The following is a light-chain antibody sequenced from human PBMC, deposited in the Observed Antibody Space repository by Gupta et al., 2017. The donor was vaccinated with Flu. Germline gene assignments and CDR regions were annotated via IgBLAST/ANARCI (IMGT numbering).Light chain of an antibody. CDR1: QSIRKW. V-gene: IGKV1-5*03. CDR3: QHEYNSSGP. Sequence: PSTLSASVGDRVTITCRASQSIRKWLDWYQQKPGKAPNLLIYKASRVESGVPSRFSGSGCGTEFTLTISSRQPEDFANYYCQHEYNSSGPFGQGTKVDIK. J-gene: IGKJ1*01. CDR2: KAS.